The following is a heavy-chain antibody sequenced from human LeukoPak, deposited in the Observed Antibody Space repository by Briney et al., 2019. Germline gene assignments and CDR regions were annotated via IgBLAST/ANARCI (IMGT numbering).Heavy chain of an antibody. CDR1: GFTFSDWY. CDR2: IGTSTTNT. J-gene: IGHJ3*02. Sequence: GGSLRLSCAASGFTFSDWYMNWVRQAPGKGLEWISCIGTSTTNTHYADSVKGRFTISRDNTKNSVHLQLKNVRAEDTAVYYCARPCGGDCSFLDIWGQGTMVTVSS. CDR3: ARPCGGDCSFLDI. V-gene: IGHV3-11*03. D-gene: IGHD2-21*01.